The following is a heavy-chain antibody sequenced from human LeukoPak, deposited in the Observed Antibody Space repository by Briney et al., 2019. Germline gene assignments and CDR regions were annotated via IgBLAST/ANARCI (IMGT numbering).Heavy chain of an antibody. Sequence: GGSLRLSCVASGFTLSDHWMYWVRQGPGRGLAHVSRIESDASRTTYADSVKGRFIISRDDAKNTMYLQMNSLRGEDTAVYYCVKGGHKLDIQTTHHYYGLDVWGQGTTVAVSS. CDR1: GFTLSDHW. V-gene: IGHV3-74*03. CDR3: VKGGHKLDIQTTHHYYGLDV. D-gene: IGHD4-17*01. J-gene: IGHJ6*02. CDR2: IESDASRT.